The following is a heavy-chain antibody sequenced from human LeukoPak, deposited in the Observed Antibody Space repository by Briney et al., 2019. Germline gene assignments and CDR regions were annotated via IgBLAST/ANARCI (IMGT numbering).Heavy chain of an antibody. CDR1: GFTVSGNY. J-gene: IGHJ4*02. D-gene: IGHD3-9*01. CDR2: IYSGGTT. CDR3: ARDKALDYDILTGYYNVEVIEFDY. Sequence: PGGSLRLSCAVSGFTVSGNYMSWVRQAPGKGLEWVSLIYSGGTTYYADSVKGRFTISRDNAKNSLYLQMNSLRAEDTAVYYCARDKALDYDILTGYYNVEVIEFDYWGQGTLVTVSS. V-gene: IGHV3-53*01.